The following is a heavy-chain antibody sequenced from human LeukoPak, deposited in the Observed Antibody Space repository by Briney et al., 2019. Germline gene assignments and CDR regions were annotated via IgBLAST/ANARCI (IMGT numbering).Heavy chain of an antibody. Sequence: ASVKVSCKASGYTFSGYYMHWVRQAPGQGLEWMGWINPNSGGTKYAQKFQGRVTMTRDTSISTAYMELSRLRSDDTAVYYCARAFRGFGELYDYWGQGTLVTVSS. D-gene: IGHD3-10*01. CDR3: ARAFRGFGELYDY. CDR2: INPNSGGT. J-gene: IGHJ4*02. V-gene: IGHV1-2*02. CDR1: GYTFSGYY.